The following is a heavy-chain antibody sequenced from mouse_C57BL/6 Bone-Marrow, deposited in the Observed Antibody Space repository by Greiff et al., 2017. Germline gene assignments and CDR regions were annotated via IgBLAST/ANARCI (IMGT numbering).Heavy chain of an antibody. CDR3: ARFSSYYAMDY. V-gene: IGHV1-4*01. Sequence: VQRVESGAELARPGASVKMSCKASGYTFTSYTMHWVKQRPGQGLEWIGYINPSSGYTKYNQKFKDKATLTADKSSSTAYMQLSSLTSEDSAVYYCARFSSYYAMDYWGQGTSVTVSS. D-gene: IGHD1-1*01. CDR1: GYTFTSYT. J-gene: IGHJ4*01. CDR2: INPSSGYT.